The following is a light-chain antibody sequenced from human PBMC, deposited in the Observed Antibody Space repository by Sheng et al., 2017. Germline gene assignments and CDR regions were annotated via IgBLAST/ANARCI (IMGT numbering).Light chain of an antibody. CDR3: HQYHSVPRT. CDR2: DAS. Sequence: DIVLTQSPGTLSLSPGERATLSCRASQSVTSSRLAWYQQKPGQAPRLLIYDASHRVSGIPDRFSGGGSGADFILTISRLEPEDFAVYYCHQYHSVPRTFGQGPRWRSN. J-gene: IGKJ1*01. CDR1: QSVTSSR. V-gene: IGKV3-20*01.